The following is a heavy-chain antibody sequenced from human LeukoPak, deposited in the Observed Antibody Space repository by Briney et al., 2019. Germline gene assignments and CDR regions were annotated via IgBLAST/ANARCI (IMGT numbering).Heavy chain of an antibody. CDR2: VSGSAGST. V-gene: IGHV3-23*01. CDR3: AKDRNTMTYDY. J-gene: IGHJ4*02. Sequence: GGSLRLSCATSGFTFSSYAMSWVRQAPGKGLEWVSTVSGSAGSTYYADSVKGRFTISRDNSKNTLYLQMNSLRAEDTAVYYCAKDRNTMTYDYWGQGTLVTVSS. D-gene: IGHD3-22*01. CDR1: GFTFSSYA.